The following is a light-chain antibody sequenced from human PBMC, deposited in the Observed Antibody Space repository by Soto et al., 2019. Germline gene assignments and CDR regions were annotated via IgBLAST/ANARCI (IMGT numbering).Light chain of an antibody. V-gene: IGKV3-15*01. CDR2: GAS. J-gene: IGKJ4*01. CDR1: QSVSSN. Sequence: EIVMTQSPATLSASPGETATLSCRASQSVSSNLAWYQQRPGQAPRLLIYGASTRATGIPARFSGSGSGTGFTLTISSLQSEDFAVYYCQRYNNWPLTFGGGTKVESK. CDR3: QRYNNWPLT.